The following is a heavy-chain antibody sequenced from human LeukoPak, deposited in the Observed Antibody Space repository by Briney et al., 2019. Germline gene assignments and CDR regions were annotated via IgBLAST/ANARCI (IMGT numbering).Heavy chain of an antibody. CDR2: INHSGST. Sequence: GSLRLSCAASGFTFSDYYWSWIRQPPGKGLEWIGEINHSGSTNYNPSLKSRVTISVDTSKNQFSLKLSSVTAADTAVYYCARRQVYCSSTSCYWGPYDYYGMDVWGQGTTVTVSS. D-gene: IGHD2-2*01. CDR1: GFTFSDYY. J-gene: IGHJ6*02. CDR3: ARRQVYCSSTSCYWGPYDYYGMDV. V-gene: IGHV4-34*01.